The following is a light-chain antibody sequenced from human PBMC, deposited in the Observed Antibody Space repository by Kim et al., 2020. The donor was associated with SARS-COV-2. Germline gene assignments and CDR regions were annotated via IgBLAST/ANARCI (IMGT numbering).Light chain of an antibody. CDR3: EAWDDSLNGPV. Sequence: ELTQPPSASGNPGQRVTISCSGGRSNVGRNYVYWYQYVPGTAPKLLIERNDQRPSGVPDRFSGAKSGTSASLAISGLQSDDDADYYCEAWDDSLNGPVFGGGTQLTVL. CDR1: RSNVGRNY. V-gene: IGLV1-44*01. CDR2: RND. J-gene: IGLJ3*02.